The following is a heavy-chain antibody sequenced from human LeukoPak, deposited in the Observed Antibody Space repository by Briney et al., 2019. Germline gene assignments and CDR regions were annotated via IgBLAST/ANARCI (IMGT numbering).Heavy chain of an antibody. V-gene: IGHV1-2*02. CDR2: INPNSGGT. CDR1: GYTFIGYY. Sequence: GASVKVSCKASGYTFIGYYMHWVRQAPGQGLEWMGWINPNSGGTNYAQKFQGRVTMTTDTSTNTAYMELRSLRSDDTAVYYCAREGRYCSGGSCYPPDKYNYYGMDVWGRGTTVTVSS. D-gene: IGHD2-15*01. CDR3: AREGRYCSGGSCYPPDKYNYYGMDV. J-gene: IGHJ6*02.